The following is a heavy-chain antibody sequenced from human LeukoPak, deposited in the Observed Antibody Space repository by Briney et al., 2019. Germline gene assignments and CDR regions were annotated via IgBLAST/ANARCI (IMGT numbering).Heavy chain of an antibody. CDR2: INPNSGGT. J-gene: IGHJ5*02. Sequence: GASVKVSCKASGYTFTGYYMHWVLQAPGQGLEWMGRINPNSGGTNYAQKFQGRVTMTRDTSISTAYMELSRLRSDDTAVYYCARTQLSSIAARGNWFDPWGQGTLVTVSS. V-gene: IGHV1-2*06. CDR1: GYTFTGYY. CDR3: ARTQLSSIAARGNWFDP. D-gene: IGHD6-6*01.